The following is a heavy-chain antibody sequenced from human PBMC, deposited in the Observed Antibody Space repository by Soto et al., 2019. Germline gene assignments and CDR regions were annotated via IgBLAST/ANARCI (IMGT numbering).Heavy chain of an antibody. CDR3: SRGRGVPPYD. D-gene: IGHD2-2*01. J-gene: IGHJ4*02. V-gene: IGHV4-34*01. Sequence: SETLSLTCAVYGGSFSGYYWSWFRQPPGKGLEWIGEINHSGSTSYNPSLKSRVTISVDTSRTQFSLNLTSVTAADTAVYFCSRGRGVPPYDWGRGTLVTVSS. CDR2: INHSGST. CDR1: GGSFSGYY.